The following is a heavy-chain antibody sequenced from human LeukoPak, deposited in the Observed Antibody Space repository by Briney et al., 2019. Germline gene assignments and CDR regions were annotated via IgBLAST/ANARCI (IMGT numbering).Heavy chain of an antibody. CDR2: IYYSGST. CDR3: ARDKNFWSGYSSGFHWFDP. Sequence: SETLSLTCTVSGGSISSYYWSWIRQPPGKGLEWIGYIYYSGSTNYNPSLKSRVTISVDTSKNQFSLKLSSVTAADTAVYYCARDKNFWSGYSSGFHWFDPWGQGTLVTVSS. V-gene: IGHV4-59*01. CDR1: GGSISSYY. D-gene: IGHD3-3*01. J-gene: IGHJ5*02.